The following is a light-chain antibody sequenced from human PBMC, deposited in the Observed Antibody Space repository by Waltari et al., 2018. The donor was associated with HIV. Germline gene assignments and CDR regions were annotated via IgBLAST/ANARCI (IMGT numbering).Light chain of an antibody. CDR3: QQRTNWPPM. CDR2: DTS. Sequence: ETVLTQSPPTLSLSPGERATLSCRASQNVRNHLAWYQQKPGQSPRLLIYDTSNRATGIPARFSGSGSATDFTLTISSLEPEDFAVYYCQQRTNWPPMFGQGTKVEIK. V-gene: IGKV3-11*01. CDR1: QNVRNH. J-gene: IGKJ1*01.